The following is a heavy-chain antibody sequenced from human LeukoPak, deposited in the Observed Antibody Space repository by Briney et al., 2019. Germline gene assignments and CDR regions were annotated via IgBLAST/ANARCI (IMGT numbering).Heavy chain of an antibody. J-gene: IGHJ3*02. CDR1: GGSISSGGYY. CDR3: ASAGRGYSYARGAFDI. Sequence: SETLSLTCTVSGGSISSGGYYWSWIRQPPGKGLEWIGSIYYSGSTYYNPSLKSRVTISVDTSKNQFSLKLSSVTAADTAVYYCASAGRGYSYARGAFDIWGQGTMVTVSS. CDR2: IYYSGST. D-gene: IGHD5-18*01. V-gene: IGHV4-39*07.